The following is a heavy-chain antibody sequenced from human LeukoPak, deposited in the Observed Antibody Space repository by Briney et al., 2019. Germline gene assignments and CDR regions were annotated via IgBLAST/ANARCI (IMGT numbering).Heavy chain of an antibody. V-gene: IGHV1-8*01. Sequence: ASVKVSCKASGYTFTSYDINWVRQATGQGLEWMGWMNPNSGNTGYAQKFQGRVTMTRNTSISTAYMELSSLRSEDTAVYYCARDKSVVVTAIPFHRGWFDPWGQGTLVTVSS. J-gene: IGHJ5*02. CDR2: MNPNSGNT. D-gene: IGHD2-21*02. CDR1: GYTFTSYD. CDR3: ARDKSVVVTAIPFHRGWFDP.